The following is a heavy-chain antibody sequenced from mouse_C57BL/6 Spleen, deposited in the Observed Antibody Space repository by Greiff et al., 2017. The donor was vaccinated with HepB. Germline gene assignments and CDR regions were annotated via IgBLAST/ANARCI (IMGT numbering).Heavy chain of an antibody. Sequence: VQLQQPGAELVRPGSSVKLSCKASGYTFTSYWMDWVKQRPGQGLEWIGNIYPSDSETHYNQKFKDKATLTVDKSSSTAYMQLSSLTSEDSAVYYCARETTVVSYYFDYWGQGTTLTVSS. CDR1: GYTFTSYW. CDR3: ARETTVVSYYFDY. V-gene: IGHV1-61*01. CDR2: IYPSDSET. J-gene: IGHJ2*01. D-gene: IGHD1-1*01.